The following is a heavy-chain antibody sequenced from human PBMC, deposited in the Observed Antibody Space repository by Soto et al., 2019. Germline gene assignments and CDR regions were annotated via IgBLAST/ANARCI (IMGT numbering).Heavy chain of an antibody. D-gene: IGHD1-1*01. CDR2: ISWDGDTT. CDR1: GFTFDDYT. V-gene: IGHV3-43*01. J-gene: IGHJ6*02. CDR3: AKVQLERRTFYYYAMDV. Sequence: GGSLRLSCAASGFTFDDYTMHWVRQTPGKGLEWVSLISWDGDTTYYADSVKGRFTISRDNSKNSLYLQMNSLRTEDTALYYCAKVQLERRTFYYYAMDVWGQGTTVTVSS.